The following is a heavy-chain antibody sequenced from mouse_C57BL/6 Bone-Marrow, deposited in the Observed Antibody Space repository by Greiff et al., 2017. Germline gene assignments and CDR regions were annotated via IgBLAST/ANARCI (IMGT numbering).Heavy chain of an antibody. CDR2: ISSGGSYN. CDR3: ARHGGRSRFAY. Sequence: EVKLVESGGDLVTPGGSLKLSCAASGFTFSSSGLSWVRQTPDKRLVWVATISSGGSYNYYPDSMKGRFTISRDNAKNTLYLQMSSLKSEDTAMYYCARHGGRSRFAYWGQGTLVTVSA. V-gene: IGHV5-6*01. J-gene: IGHJ3*01. D-gene: IGHD1-1*02. CDR1: GFTFSSSG.